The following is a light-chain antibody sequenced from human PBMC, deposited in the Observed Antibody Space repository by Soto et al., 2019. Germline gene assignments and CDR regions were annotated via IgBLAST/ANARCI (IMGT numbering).Light chain of an antibody. Sequence: QAVVTQPPSVPGAPGQRVTISCTGSSSNIGAGYDVHWYQQLPGTAPKLLIYGHSNRPSGVPDRFSGSKSGTSASLAITGLQAEDEADYYCQSYDSSLSGWVFGGGTNVTVL. CDR3: QSYDSSLSGWV. V-gene: IGLV1-40*01. CDR1: SSNIGAGYD. J-gene: IGLJ3*02. CDR2: GHS.